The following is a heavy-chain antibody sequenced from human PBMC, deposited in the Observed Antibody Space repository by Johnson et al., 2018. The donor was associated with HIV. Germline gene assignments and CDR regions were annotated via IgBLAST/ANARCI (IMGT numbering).Heavy chain of an antibody. CDR2: LNFDGTST. J-gene: IGHJ3*02. CDR1: GFTFISYW. CDR3: ARDGSGSSYAFDI. V-gene: IGHV3-74*01. D-gene: IGHD1-26*01. Sequence: EVRLVESGGGLVQPGGSLRLSCEASGFTFISYWMHWVRQAPGKGLMWVSRLNFDGTSTTYADSVKGRFSVSRDNVKDTLYLQMNSLRAEDTAVYYCARDGSGSSYAFDIWGQGTMVTVTS.